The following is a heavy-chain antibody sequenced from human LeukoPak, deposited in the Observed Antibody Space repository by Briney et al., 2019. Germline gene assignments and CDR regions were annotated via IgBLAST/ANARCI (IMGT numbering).Heavy chain of an antibody. CDR2: ISGNGGST. CDR3: AKSFEGAVNELFDY. J-gene: IGHJ4*02. Sequence: PGRSLKLSCAASGFTFSSFAMTWIRQAPGKGPEWVSAISGNGGSTYYADSVKGRFTISRDKFRNTVYLQMNSLRAEDTAVYYCAKSFEGAVNELFDYWGQGTLITVSS. D-gene: IGHD3-16*01. CDR1: GFTFSSFA. V-gene: IGHV3-23*01.